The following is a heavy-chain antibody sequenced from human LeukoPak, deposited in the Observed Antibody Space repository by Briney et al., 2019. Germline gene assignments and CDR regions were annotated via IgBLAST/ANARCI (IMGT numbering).Heavy chain of an antibody. D-gene: IGHD2-21*02. CDR1: GYTFSSSG. CDR2: ISTYNGNT. Sequence: GASVKVSCKASGYTFSSSGITWVRQAPGQGLEWMRWISTYNGNTNHAQKFQGRVTLTTDTSTSTAYLELRSLRSDDTAVYYCARVQHIVVVTAIDYWGQGTLVTVSS. V-gene: IGHV1-18*01. J-gene: IGHJ4*02. CDR3: ARVQHIVVVTAIDY.